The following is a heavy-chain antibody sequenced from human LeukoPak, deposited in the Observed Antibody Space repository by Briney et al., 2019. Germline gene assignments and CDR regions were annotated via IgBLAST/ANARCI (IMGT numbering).Heavy chain of an antibody. Sequence: SVTLSLTCTVSGGFTSRYYWIWIRQPPGKGLEWVGYIYYSGSTNYNPSLKSRVTISVDTSKNQFSLKLSSVTAADTAVYYCARGRARYGSGSMMDVWGKGTTVTVSS. CDR1: GGFTSRYY. V-gene: IGHV4-59*01. CDR2: IYYSGST. D-gene: IGHD3-10*01. CDR3: ARGRARYGSGSMMDV. J-gene: IGHJ6*04.